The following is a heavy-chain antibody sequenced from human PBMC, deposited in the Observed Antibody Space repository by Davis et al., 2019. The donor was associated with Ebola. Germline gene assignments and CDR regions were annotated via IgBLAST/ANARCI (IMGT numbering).Heavy chain of an antibody. J-gene: IGHJ5*02. Sequence: KVSCKGSGYSFSSYWIGWVRQMPGKGLEWMGNIYPGDSDTRYSPSFQGQVTISVDKSSNIVYLQWNSLKASDTAMYYCARRLGWGGWFDPWGQGTLVTVSS. D-gene: IGHD1-26*01. CDR1: GYSFSSYW. CDR3: ARRLGWGGWFDP. V-gene: IGHV5-51*01. CDR2: IYPGDSDT.